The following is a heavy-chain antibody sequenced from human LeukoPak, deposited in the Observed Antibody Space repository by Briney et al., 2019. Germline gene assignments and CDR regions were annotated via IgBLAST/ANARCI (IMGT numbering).Heavy chain of an antibody. CDR2: IIPIFGTA. CDR1: GGTFSSYA. J-gene: IGHJ5*02. CDR3: ARHIGRGYSGYGGP. V-gene: IGHV1-69*13. Sequence: ASVKVSCKASGGTFSSYAISWVRQAPGQGLEWMGGIIPIFGTANYAQKFQGRVTITADESMSTAYMELSSLRSEDTAVYYCARHIGRGYSGYGGPWGQGTLVTVSS. D-gene: IGHD5-12*01.